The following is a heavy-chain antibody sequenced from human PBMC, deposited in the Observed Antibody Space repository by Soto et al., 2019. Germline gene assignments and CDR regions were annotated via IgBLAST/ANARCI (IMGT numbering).Heavy chain of an antibody. CDR3: AKGGLCGGDCFSFFDS. V-gene: IGHV1-69*01. D-gene: IGHD2-21*02. Sequence: QVQLVQSGAEVKKPGSSVKVSCKASGGTFTSYAISWVRRAPGQGLEWMGGVIPLFGTANYAPNIQDRVTITADASTSTAYMELSGLRSEDTAVYYCAKGGLCGGDCFSFFDSWGQGTLVTDSS. CDR1: GGTFTSYA. J-gene: IGHJ4*02. CDR2: VIPLFGTA.